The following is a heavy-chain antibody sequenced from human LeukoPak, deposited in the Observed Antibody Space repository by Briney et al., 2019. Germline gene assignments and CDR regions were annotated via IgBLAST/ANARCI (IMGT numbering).Heavy chain of an antibody. CDR2: ISGSGGST. CDR3: AKEPHNYYDQPYYFDY. D-gene: IGHD3-22*01. V-gene: IGHV3-23*01. J-gene: IGHJ4*02. CDR1: GFTFSRYA. Sequence: GGSLRLSCAASGFTFSRYAMSWVRQAPGKGLEWVSTISGSGGSTYYADSVKGRFTVSRDNSKNTLYLQMNSLRAEDTAVYYCAKEPHNYYDQPYYFDYWGQGTLVTVSS.